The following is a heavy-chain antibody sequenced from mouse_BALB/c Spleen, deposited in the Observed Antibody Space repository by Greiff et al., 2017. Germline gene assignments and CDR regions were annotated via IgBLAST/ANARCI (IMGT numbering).Heavy chain of an antibody. V-gene: IGHV1-77*01. Sequence: VQLQQSGAELARPGASVKLSCKASGYTFTDYYINWVKQRTGQGLVWIGEIYPGSGNTYYNEKFKGKATLTADKSSSTAYMQLSSLTSEDSAVYFCARSDFDYWGQGTTLTVSS. CDR1: GYTFTDYY. J-gene: IGHJ2*01. CDR2: IYPGSGNT. CDR3: ARSDFDY.